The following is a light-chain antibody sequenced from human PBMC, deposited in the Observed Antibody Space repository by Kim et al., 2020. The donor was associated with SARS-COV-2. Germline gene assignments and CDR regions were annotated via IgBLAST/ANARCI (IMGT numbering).Light chain of an antibody. J-gene: IGLJ2*01. V-gene: IGLV3-1*01. CDR2: QDS. CDR3: QAWDSSTVV. CDR1: KLGDKY. Sequence: SYELTQPPSVSASPGQTASITCSGDKLGDKYACWYQQKPGQSPVLVIYQDSKRLSGIPERFSGSNSGNTATLTISGTQAMDEADYYCQAWDSSTVVFGGGTQLTVL.